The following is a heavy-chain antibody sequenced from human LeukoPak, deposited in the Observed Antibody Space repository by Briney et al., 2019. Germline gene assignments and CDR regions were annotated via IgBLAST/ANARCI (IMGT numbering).Heavy chain of an antibody. D-gene: IGHD3-22*01. CDR1: GFTFRSYS. J-gene: IGHJ4*02. CDR3: AGAILDSSGYYYVLHYFDY. CDR2: ISSSSGTI. V-gene: IGHV3-48*01. Sequence: GGSLRLSCAASGFTFRSYSMNWVRQAPGKGLEWVSYISSSSGTIYYADSVKGRFTISRDNAKNSLYLQMNSLRAEDTAVYYCAGAILDSSGYYYVLHYFDYWGQGTLVTVSS.